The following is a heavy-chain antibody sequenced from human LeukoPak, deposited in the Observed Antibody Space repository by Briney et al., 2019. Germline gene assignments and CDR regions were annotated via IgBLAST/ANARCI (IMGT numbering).Heavy chain of an antibody. CDR2: IYYSGST. D-gene: IGHD6-13*01. J-gene: IGHJ4*02. CDR3: ASGIAAAGTVDY. CDR1: GGSISSSSYY. Sequence: SETLSLTCTVSGGSISSSSYYWGWIRQPPGKGLEWIGSIYYSGSTYYDPSLKSRVTISVDTSKNQFSLKLSSVTAADTAVYYCASGIAAAGTVDYWGQGTLVTVSS. V-gene: IGHV4-39*01.